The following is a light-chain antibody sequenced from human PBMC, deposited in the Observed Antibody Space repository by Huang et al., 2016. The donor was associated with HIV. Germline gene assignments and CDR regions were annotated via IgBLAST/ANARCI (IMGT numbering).Light chain of an antibody. J-gene: IGKJ1*01. CDR1: QSVSSSD. CDR3: QQYGRT. Sequence: EIVLTQSPGTLSLSPGERATLSCRASQSVSSSDLAWYQQKPGQAPRLLLYASSSRATGIPDRFSGSGSGTDFTLTISRLEPEDFAVYYCQQYGRTFGQGTKVEIK. V-gene: IGKV3-20*01. CDR2: ASS.